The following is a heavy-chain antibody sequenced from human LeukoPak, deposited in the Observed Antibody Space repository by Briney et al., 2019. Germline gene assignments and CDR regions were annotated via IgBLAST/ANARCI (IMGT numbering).Heavy chain of an antibody. CDR2: ISGSGGST. CDR1: GFTFSSYA. J-gene: IGHJ4*02. Sequence: GGSLRLSCAASGFTFSSYAMSWVRQAPGKGLGWVSAISGSGGSTNYADSVKGRFTISRDNSKNTLYMQMNRLRAEDTAVYYCAKGRVMGWVMVPTPRPDFDYWGQGTLVTVSS. D-gene: IGHD2-8*01. V-gene: IGHV3-23*01. CDR3: AKGRVMGWVMVPTPRPDFDY.